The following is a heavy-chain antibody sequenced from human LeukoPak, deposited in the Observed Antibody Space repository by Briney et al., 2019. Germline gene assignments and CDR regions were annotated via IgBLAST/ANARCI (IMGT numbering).Heavy chain of an antibody. CDR2: FDPEDGET. J-gene: IGHJ4*02. V-gene: IGHV1-24*01. CDR3: ATVRTTVWSHQYYFDY. D-gene: IGHD4-17*01. Sequence: GASVKVSCQVSVYTLPELSMHWVRQAPGKGLEWMGGFDPEDGETIYAQKFQGRVTMTEDTSTDTAYMELSSLRSENTAGYYCATVRTTVWSHQYYFDYWGQGTLVTVSS. CDR1: VYTLPELS.